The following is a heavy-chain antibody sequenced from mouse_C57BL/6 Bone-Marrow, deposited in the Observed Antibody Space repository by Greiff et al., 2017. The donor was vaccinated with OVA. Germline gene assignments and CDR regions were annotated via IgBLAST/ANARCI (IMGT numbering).Heavy chain of an antibody. CDR3: ARPPYGSSSYWYFDV. CDR1: GYTFTDYY. CDR2: IFPGSGST. J-gene: IGHJ1*03. V-gene: IGHV1-75*01. Sequence: VQLQQSGPELVKPGASVKISCKASGYTFTDYYINWVKQRPGQGLEWIGWIFPGSGSTYYNEKFKGKATLTVDKSSSTAYMLLSSLTSEDSAVYFCARPPYGSSSYWYFDVWGTGTTVTVSS. D-gene: IGHD1-1*01.